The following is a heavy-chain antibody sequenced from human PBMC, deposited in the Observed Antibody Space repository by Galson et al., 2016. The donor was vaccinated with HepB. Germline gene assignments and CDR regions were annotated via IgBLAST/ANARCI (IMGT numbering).Heavy chain of an antibody. CDR1: GFSFSNYD. V-gene: IGHV3-13*01. J-gene: IGHJ6*04. CDR2: IYTAGDT. CDR3: VRGSYSSDWYRTSAYDFGMDV. D-gene: IGHD6-19*01. Sequence: SLRLSCAASGFSFSNYDMYWVRQAPGKGLEWVSSIYTAGDTYYEDSVEGRFTVSRGNAKDSLYLHMNSLRAGDTAVYYCVRGSYSSDWYRTSAYDFGMDVWGKGTPVTVSS.